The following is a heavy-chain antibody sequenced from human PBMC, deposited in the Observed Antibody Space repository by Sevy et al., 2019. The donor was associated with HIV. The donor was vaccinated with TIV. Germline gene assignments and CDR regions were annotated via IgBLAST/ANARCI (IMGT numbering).Heavy chain of an antibody. D-gene: IGHD3-3*01. CDR1: GDTFSTYD. CDR2: MSPKSGST. Sequence: ASVKVSCKPSGDTFSTYDINWVRQAPGQGLEWMGWMSPKSGSTGFAQKFQGRLTMTRDTSINTAYMELSSRRSEDTAVYCCASGGSGDVWNYGFEYYGMDVWGQGTTVTVSS. J-gene: IGHJ6*02. CDR3: ASGGSGDVWNYGFEYYGMDV. V-gene: IGHV1-8*02.